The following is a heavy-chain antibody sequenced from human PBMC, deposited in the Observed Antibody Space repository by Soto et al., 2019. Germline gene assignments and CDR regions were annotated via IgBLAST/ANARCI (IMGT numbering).Heavy chain of an antibody. CDR2: FDPEDGET. J-gene: IGHJ4*02. Sequence: ASVKVSCKVSGYTLTELSMHWVRQAPGKGLEWMGGFDPEDGETIYAQKIQGRVTMTEDTSTDTAYMELSSLRSEDTAVYYCATLNLAGTGLDYWGQGTLVTVSS. V-gene: IGHV1-24*01. CDR3: ATLNLAGTGLDY. D-gene: IGHD6-19*01. CDR1: GYTLTELS.